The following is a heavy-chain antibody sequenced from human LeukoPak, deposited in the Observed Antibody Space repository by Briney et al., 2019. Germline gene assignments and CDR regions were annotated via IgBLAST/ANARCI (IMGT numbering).Heavy chain of an antibody. Sequence: GGSLRLSCAASGFTFRIYAMNWVRQAPGKGLEWVSIISSSSSYIYYADSVKGRFTISRDNAKNALYLQMNSLRVEDTAVYYCARDGRCGGDCYASWGQGTLVTVSS. J-gene: IGHJ4*02. CDR3: ARDGRCGGDCYAS. D-gene: IGHD2-21*02. CDR2: ISSSSSYI. CDR1: GFTFRIYA. V-gene: IGHV3-21*01.